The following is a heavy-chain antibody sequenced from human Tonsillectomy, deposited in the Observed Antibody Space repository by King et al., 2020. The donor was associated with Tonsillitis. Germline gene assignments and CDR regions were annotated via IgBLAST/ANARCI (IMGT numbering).Heavy chain of an antibody. D-gene: IGHD3-16*02. J-gene: IGHJ4*02. Sequence: QLVQSGAEVKKPGASVKVSCKATGYTFTGYYIHWVRQAPGQGLEWMGWINPNSGGTNYAQKYEGRVTLTRDTSISTAYMELSRLRFYDTAVYYCARDPRSRLLDYWGQGTLVTVSS. CDR2: INPNSGGT. CDR3: ARDPRSRLLDY. CDR1: GYTFTGYY. V-gene: IGHV1-2*02.